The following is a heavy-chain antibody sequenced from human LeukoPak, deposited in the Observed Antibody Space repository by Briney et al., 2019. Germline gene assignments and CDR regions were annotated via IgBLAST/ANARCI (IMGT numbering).Heavy chain of an antibody. CDR3: AKYWSGHFWSAYSDY. CDR1: GFTFSNYA. J-gene: IGHJ4*02. CDR2: ISGSGGST. D-gene: IGHD3-3*02. Sequence: GGSLRLSCAASGFTFSNYAMSWVRQGPGKGLEWVSAISGSGGSTYYAYSVKGRFTIPRANSKNTPYLQMTRLRAADTAVYSCAKYWSGHFWSAYSDYWGQGTLVTASS. V-gene: IGHV3-23*01.